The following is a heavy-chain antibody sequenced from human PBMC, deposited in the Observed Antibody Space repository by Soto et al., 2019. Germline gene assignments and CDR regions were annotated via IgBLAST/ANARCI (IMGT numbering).Heavy chain of an antibody. V-gene: IGHV4-38-2*02. CDR1: GYSISSGYY. D-gene: IGHD3-3*01. Sequence: PSETLSLTCAVSGYSISSGYYWGCIRQPPGKGLEWIGSIYHSGSTYYNPSLKSRVTISVDTSKNQFSLKLSSVTAADTAVYYCARDQSSSDFWSGSNYWGQGTLVTSPQ. CDR3: ARDQSSSDFWSGSNY. J-gene: IGHJ4*02. CDR2: IYHSGST.